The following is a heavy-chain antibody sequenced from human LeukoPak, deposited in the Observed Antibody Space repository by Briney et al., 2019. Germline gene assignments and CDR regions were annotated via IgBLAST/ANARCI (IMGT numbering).Heavy chain of an antibody. V-gene: IGHV1-2*02. CDR3: ARAGIAAAGINYYYYYYMDV. D-gene: IGHD6-13*01. CDR1: GYTFTGYY. J-gene: IGHJ6*03. CDR2: INHNSGGT. Sequence: ASVRVSCKASGYTFTGYYMHWVRQAPGQGLEWMGCINHNSGGTNYPQKFQGRVTMTRDTSISTAYMDLSRLRSDDTAVYYCARAGIAAAGINYYYYYYMDVWGKGTTVTVSS.